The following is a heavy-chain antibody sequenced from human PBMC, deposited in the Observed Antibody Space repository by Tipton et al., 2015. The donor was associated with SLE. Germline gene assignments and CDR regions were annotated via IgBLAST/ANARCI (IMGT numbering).Heavy chain of an antibody. CDR1: GFSFSVYV. V-gene: IGHV3-20*04. D-gene: IGHD3-10*01. Sequence: SLRISCAASGFSFSVYVMTWVRQAPGRGLEWVSGIGWNGGSTGYADSVRGRFTISRDNAQSSLYLQMNRLSSDDTAVYYCARETSSGAFDIWGQGTMVTVSS. CDR2: IGWNGGST. CDR3: ARETSSGAFDI. J-gene: IGHJ3*02.